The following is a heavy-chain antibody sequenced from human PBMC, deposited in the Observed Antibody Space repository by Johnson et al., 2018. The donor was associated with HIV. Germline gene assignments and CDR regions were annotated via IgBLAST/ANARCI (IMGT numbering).Heavy chain of an antibody. D-gene: IGHD3-22*01. Sequence: VQLVESGGGVVQPGRSLRLSCAASGFTFSSYCISWVRQAPGKGLEWVSAIRGSGGSTYYADSVKGRFTISRDNSKNTLYLQMNRLRAEDTAVYYCAKRSGSYAFDIWGQGTMVTVSS. CDR3: AKRSGSYAFDI. CDR2: IRGSGGST. V-gene: IGHV3-23*04. J-gene: IGHJ3*02. CDR1: GFTFSSYC.